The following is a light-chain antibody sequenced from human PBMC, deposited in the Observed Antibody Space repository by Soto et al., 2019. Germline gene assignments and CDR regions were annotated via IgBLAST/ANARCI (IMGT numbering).Light chain of an antibody. Sequence: DFQMTQYPSTLSASVGDRVTITCRASQNINNWVAWYQQKPGKAPKFLIYDASTLQRGVPSRFSGSGFGTEFSLTISSLQPDDFGSYYCQHTRTFGQGTKVEIK. CDR2: DAS. CDR3: QHTRT. J-gene: IGKJ1*01. CDR1: QNINNW. V-gene: IGKV1-5*01.